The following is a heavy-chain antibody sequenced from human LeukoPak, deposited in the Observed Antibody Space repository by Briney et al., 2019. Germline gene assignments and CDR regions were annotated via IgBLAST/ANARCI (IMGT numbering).Heavy chain of an antibody. CDR1: GFTFSNAW. CDR2: IKSKTDGGTT. V-gene: IGHV3-15*01. CDR3: TTGLLVRDDYFDY. Sequence: GGSLRLSCAASGFTFSNAWMSWVRQAPGKGLEWVGRIKSKTDGGTTDYAAPVKGRFTISRDDSKNTLYLQMNSLKTEDTAVYYCTTGLLVRDDYFDYWGQGTLVTVSS. D-gene: IGHD6-13*01. J-gene: IGHJ4*02.